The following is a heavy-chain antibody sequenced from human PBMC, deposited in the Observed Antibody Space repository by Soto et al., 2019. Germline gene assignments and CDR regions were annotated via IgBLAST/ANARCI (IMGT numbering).Heavy chain of an antibody. Sequence: QVQLQESGPGLVKPSQTLSLTCTVSGGSISVGVYYWNWIRQLPGKGPEWIGYTYHTGSTYYNPSLESRVTISVDPCKNQFSLRLSSVTAADTAVYYCARIGNPDASLYFDYWGQGTLVTVSS. CDR1: GGSISVGVYY. CDR3: ARIGNPDASLYFDY. D-gene: IGHD2-2*01. CDR2: TYHTGST. J-gene: IGHJ4*02. V-gene: IGHV4-31*03.